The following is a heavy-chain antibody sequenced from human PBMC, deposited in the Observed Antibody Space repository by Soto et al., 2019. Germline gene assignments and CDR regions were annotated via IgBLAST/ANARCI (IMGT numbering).Heavy chain of an antibody. V-gene: IGHV1-46*01. CDR1: GCTLTSYY. D-gene: IGHD4-17*01. J-gene: IGHJ6*02. CDR3: ARATMDV. CDR2: INPSGGST. Sequence: ASVKVSCKAPGCTLTSYYMHWVRQAPGQGLEWMGIINPSGGSTNYAQKFQGRVTVTRDTSTSTAYMELSSLRSEDTAVYYCARATMDVWGQGTTVTVSS.